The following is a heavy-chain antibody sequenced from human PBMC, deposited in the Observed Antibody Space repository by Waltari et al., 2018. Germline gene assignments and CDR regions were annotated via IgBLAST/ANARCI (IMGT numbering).Heavy chain of an antibody. Sequence: QVQLQESGPGLVKPSGTLSVTRAVSGDPISGSYWWSWVRQPPGKGLEWIGQIHGSGRSNYNPSLESRVTVSMDTSSNHFSLTVTSATAADTAVYYCARDRGRGLYLDSWGQGTLVTVSP. D-gene: IGHD2-15*01. CDR2: IHGSGRS. V-gene: IGHV4-4*02. CDR3: ARDRGRGLYLDS. CDR1: GDPISGSYW. J-gene: IGHJ4*02.